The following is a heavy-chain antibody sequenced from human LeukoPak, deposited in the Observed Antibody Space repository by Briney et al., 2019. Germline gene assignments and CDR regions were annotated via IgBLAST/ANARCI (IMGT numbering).Heavy chain of an antibody. D-gene: IGHD3-16*01. CDR3: AKWPEGAMDYFDY. Sequence: GGSLRLSCAASGFSFSSHAIHWVRQAPGKGLEWVAQIWSGGNYKYYTDSVKGRFTISRDNSKNTLYLEMSSLRVEDTAIYYCAKWPEGAMDYFDYWGQGTLVTVSS. CDR1: GFSFSSHA. CDR2: IWSGGNYK. V-gene: IGHV3-33*06. J-gene: IGHJ4*02.